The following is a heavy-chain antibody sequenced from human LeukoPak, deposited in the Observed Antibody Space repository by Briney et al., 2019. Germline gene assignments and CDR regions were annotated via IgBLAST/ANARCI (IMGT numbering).Heavy chain of an antibody. J-gene: IGHJ6*03. D-gene: IGHD5-24*01. CDR2: IIPIFGTA. CDR1: GGTFSSYA. V-gene: IGHV1-69*06. CDR3: ARMLVGDGYNSDYYYYYYMDV. Sequence: GASVKLSCKASGGTFSSYAISWVRQAPGQGLEWRGGIIPIFGTANYAQKFQGRVTITADKSTSTAYMELSSLRSEDTAVYYCARMLVGDGYNSDYYYYYYMDVWGKGTTVTVSS.